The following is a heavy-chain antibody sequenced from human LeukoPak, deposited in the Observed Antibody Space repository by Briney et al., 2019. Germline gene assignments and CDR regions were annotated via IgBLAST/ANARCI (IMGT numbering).Heavy chain of an antibody. J-gene: IGHJ6*03. CDR2: MNPNSGNT. V-gene: IGHV1-8*01. D-gene: IGHD6-13*01. Sequence: GASVKVSCKASGYTFTSYDINWVRQATGQGLEWMGWMNPNSGNTGYAQKFQGRVTMTRNTSISTAYMELSSLRSEDTAVYYCARESSSSWYHYYYYYYYMDVWGKGTTVTVSS. CDR1: GYTFTSYD. CDR3: ARESSSSWYHYYYYYYYMDV.